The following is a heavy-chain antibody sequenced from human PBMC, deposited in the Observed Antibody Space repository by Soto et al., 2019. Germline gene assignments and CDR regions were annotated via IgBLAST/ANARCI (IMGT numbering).Heavy chain of an antibody. D-gene: IGHD3-10*01. CDR1: GGSISSDY. V-gene: IGHV4-59*01. CDR3: ARAGGILWFGELSGAAYYYGMDV. J-gene: IGHJ6*02. CDR2: IYYSGST. Sequence: SETLSLTCTVSGGSISSDYWSWIRQPPGKGLEGMGYIYYSGSTNYNPSLKSRVTISVDTSKNQFSLKLSSVTAADTAVYYCARAGGILWFGELSGAAYYYGMDVWGQGTTVTVSS.